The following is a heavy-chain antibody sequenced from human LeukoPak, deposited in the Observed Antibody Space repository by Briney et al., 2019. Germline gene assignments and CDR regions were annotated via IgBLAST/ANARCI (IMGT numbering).Heavy chain of an antibody. D-gene: IGHD3-3*01. J-gene: IGHJ4*02. V-gene: IGHV4-34*01. CDR3: ARGGSTIFGVVITDPLDY. CDR2: INHSGST. Sequence: SETLSLTCAVYGGSFSGHYWSWLRQPPGKGLEWSREINHSGSTNYYPSLKSRVTISVDTSKNQFSLKLSSVTAADTAVYYCARGGSTIFGVVITDPLDYWGQGTLVTVSS. CDR1: GGSFSGHY.